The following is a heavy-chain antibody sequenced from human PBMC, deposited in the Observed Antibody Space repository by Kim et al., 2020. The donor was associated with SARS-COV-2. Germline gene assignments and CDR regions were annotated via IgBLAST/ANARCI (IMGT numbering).Heavy chain of an antibody. CDR3: ARGELPLVYWEPAEY. Sequence: DAVKGRFTISRDNSKNTLYLQRNSLRAEDTAVYYCARGELPLVYWEPAEYWGQGTLVTVSS. V-gene: IGHV3-30*07. D-gene: IGHD1-26*01. J-gene: IGHJ4*02.